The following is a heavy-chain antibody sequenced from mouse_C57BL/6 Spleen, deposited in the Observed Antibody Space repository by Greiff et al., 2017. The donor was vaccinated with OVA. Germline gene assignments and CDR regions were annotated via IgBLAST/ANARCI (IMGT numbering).Heavy chain of an antibody. CDR2: IYPGDGDT. V-gene: IGHV1-80*01. J-gene: IGHJ2*01. D-gene: IGHD2-1*01. CDR3: ARFGNYPYYVDY. Sequence: QVQLQQSGAELVKPGASVKISCKASGYAFSSYWMNWVKQRPGKGLEWIGQIYPGDGDTNYNGKFKGKATLTADKSSSTAYMQLSSLTSEDSAVYFCARFGNYPYYVDYWGQGTTLTVSS. CDR1: GYAFSSYW.